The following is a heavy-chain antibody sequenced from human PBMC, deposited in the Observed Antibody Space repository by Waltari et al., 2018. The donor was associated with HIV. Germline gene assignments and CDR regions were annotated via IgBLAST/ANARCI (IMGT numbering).Heavy chain of an antibody. Sequence: QVQLVQSGAEVKKPGASVKVSCKASGYTFTSYYMHWVRQAPGQGLEWMGIINPSGGSTSYAQKFQGRVTMTRDTSTSTVYMELSSLRSEDTAVYYCARDRYYYDSSGYYGDFQHWGQGTLVTVSS. CDR3: ARDRYYYDSSGYYGDFQH. CDR1: GYTFTSYY. D-gene: IGHD3-22*01. CDR2: INPSGGST. J-gene: IGHJ1*01. V-gene: IGHV1-46*03.